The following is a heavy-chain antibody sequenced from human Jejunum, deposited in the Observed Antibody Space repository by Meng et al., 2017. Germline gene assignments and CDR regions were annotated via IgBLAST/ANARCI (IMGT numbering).Heavy chain of an antibody. CDR1: GGSVSSTNCY. Sequence: QVWLQGSGPGLVRPSETLSLTCTVSGGSVSSTNCYWSWIRQPPGKGLEWIGYRYYSGSTNYNPSLKSRVTISVDTSKSQFSLKLFSVTAADTAVYYCAREYCISTTCYFDSWGQGTLVTVSS. D-gene: IGHD2-2*01. V-gene: IGHV4-61*01. CDR2: RYYSGST. J-gene: IGHJ4*02. CDR3: AREYCISTTCYFDS.